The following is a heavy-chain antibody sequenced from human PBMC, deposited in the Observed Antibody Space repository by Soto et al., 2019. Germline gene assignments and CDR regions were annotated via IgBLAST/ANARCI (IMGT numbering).Heavy chain of an antibody. CDR1: GFTFSNAW. J-gene: IGHJ4*02. Sequence: EVQLVESGGGLVKPGGSLRLSCAASGFTFSNAWMNWVRQAPGKGLEWVGRIKSKTDGGTTDYAAPVKGRFTISRDDSKNTLYLQMNSLKTEDTAVYYGTTDPWLTAGWTGTNYWGQGTLVTVSS. D-gene: IGHD3-9*01. CDR3: TTDPWLTAGWTGTNY. V-gene: IGHV3-15*07. CDR2: IKSKTDGGTT.